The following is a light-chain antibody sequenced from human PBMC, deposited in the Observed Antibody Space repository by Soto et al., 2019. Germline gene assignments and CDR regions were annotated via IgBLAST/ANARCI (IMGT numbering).Light chain of an antibody. J-gene: IGKJ5*01. CDR3: HKSNSYPST. CDR2: GAS. V-gene: IGKV1-13*02. Sequence: AIQLTQSPSSLSASVGDRVNITCRASQGISSALAWYQQKPGKSPKILIYGASSLESGIPSRFSGSGSGTDFTLTVRSLKHEDFATYYCHKSNSYPSTFGPATRLEIK. CDR1: QGISSA.